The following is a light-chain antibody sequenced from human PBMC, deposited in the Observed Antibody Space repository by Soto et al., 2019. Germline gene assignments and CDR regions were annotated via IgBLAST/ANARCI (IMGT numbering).Light chain of an antibody. Sequence: DIQMTQSPSTLSASVGDRVTITCRASQSVDVCLAWFQQKPGKAPKVLIHKASSLDSGVPSRFSGSGSGTEFTPTTTSLLPDDFVTYYCQHYSASSPWTFGQGTKVEIK. CDR3: QHYSASSPWT. CDR2: KAS. CDR1: QSVDVC. V-gene: IGKV1-5*03. J-gene: IGKJ1*01.